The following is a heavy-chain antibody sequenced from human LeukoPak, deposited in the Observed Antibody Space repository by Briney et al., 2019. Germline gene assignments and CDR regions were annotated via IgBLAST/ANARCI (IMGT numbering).Heavy chain of an antibody. Sequence: SVKVSCKASGGTFSSYAISWVRQAPGQGLEWMGRIIPILGIANYAQKFQGRVTITADKSTSTAYMELSSLRSEDTAVYYCARPAKRYSSGWDYFDYWGQGTLVTVSS. V-gene: IGHV1-69*04. CDR1: GGTFSSYA. J-gene: IGHJ4*02. CDR2: IIPILGIA. D-gene: IGHD6-19*01. CDR3: ARPAKRYSSGWDYFDY.